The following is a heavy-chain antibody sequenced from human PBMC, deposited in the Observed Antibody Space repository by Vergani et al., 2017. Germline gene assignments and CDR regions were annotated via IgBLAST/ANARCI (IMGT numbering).Heavy chain of an antibody. CDR1: GFTFSSYA. CDR3: AKDREMATIGVVADY. J-gene: IGHJ4*02. Sequence: QVQLVESGGGVVQPGRSLRLSCAASGFTFSSYAMHWVRQAPGKGLEWVAVISYDGSKKYYADSVKGRFTISRDNSKNTLYLQMNSLRAEDTAVYYCAKDREMATIGVVADYWGQGTLVTVSS. V-gene: IGHV3-30-3*01. D-gene: IGHD5-24*01. CDR2: ISYDGSKK.